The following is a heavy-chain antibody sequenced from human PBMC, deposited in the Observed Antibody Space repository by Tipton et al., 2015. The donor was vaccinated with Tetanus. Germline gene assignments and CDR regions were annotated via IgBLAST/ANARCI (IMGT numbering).Heavy chain of an antibody. CDR2: IKQDGSEK. CDR1: GFTFSSYW. J-gene: IGHJ4*02. CDR3: ARDGEMVRGVVDY. Sequence: GSLRLSCAASGFTFSSYWMSWVRQAPGKGLEWVANIKQDGSEKYYVDSVKGRFTISRDNAKNSLYLQMNSLRVEDTAVYYCARDGEMVRGVVDYWGQGTLVTVSS. D-gene: IGHD3-10*01. V-gene: IGHV3-7*01.